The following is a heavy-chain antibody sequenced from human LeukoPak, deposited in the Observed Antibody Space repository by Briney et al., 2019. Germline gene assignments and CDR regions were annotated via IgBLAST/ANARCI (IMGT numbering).Heavy chain of an antibody. CDR1: GFTFSTYS. Sequence: GGSLRLSCAASGFTFSTYSMNWVRQAPGRGLEWVSSITSPVGRIYYADSLKGRITISRDNSKNTLYLQMNSLRAEDTAVYYCAKDLAEMATIIDYWGQGTLVTVSS. V-gene: IGHV3-21*04. D-gene: IGHD5-24*01. CDR2: ITSPVGRI. J-gene: IGHJ4*02. CDR3: AKDLAEMATIIDY.